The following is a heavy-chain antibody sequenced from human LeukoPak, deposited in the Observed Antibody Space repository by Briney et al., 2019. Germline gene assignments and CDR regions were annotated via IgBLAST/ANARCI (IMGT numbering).Heavy chain of an antibody. Sequence: SETLSLTCTVSGGSISSYYWSWIRQPPGKGLEWIGYIYYSGSTNYNPSLKSRVTISVDTSKNQFSLKLSSVTAADTAVYYCARGRYNWNYGYFDYWGQGTLVTVPS. CDR1: GGSISSYY. V-gene: IGHV4-59*08. CDR3: ARGRYNWNYGYFDY. J-gene: IGHJ4*02. D-gene: IGHD1-7*01. CDR2: IYYSGST.